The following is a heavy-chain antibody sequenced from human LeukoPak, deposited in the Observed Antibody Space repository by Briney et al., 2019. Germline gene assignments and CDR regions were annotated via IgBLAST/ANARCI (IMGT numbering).Heavy chain of an antibody. J-gene: IGHJ3*02. Sequence: GASVKVSCKASGYTLTSYYIHWVRQAPGQGLEWMAILNPSGGSTSYAQKFQGRVTMTRDTSTSIVYMELSSLRSEDTAVYYCARESGYYDKAFDIWGQGTMVTVSS. CDR2: LNPSGGST. D-gene: IGHD3-22*01. CDR3: ARESGYYDKAFDI. CDR1: GYTLTSYY. V-gene: IGHV1-46*01.